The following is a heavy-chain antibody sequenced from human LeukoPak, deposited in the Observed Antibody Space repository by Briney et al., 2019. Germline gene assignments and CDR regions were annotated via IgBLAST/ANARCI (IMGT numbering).Heavy chain of an antibody. V-gene: IGHV1-3*01. J-gene: IGHJ6*02. CDR1: GYTFTSYA. CDR2: INAGNGNT. Sequence: ASVKVSCKASGYTFTSYAMHWVRQAPGQRLEWMGWINAGNGNTKYSQKFQGRVTITRDTSASTAYMELSSLRSEDTAVYYCARLLGGYSNYYYYGMDVWGQGTTVTVSS. D-gene: IGHD4-11*01. CDR3: ARLLGGYSNYYYYGMDV.